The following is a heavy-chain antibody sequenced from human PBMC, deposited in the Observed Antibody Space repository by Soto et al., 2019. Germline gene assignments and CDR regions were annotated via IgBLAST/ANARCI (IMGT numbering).Heavy chain of an antibody. J-gene: IGHJ6*02. D-gene: IGHD1-26*01. CDR3: ARKLSGAVQGWAYGMDV. CDR1: GFTVSTYN. Sequence: EVHLVESGGGLMQPGGSLRLSCAASGFTVSTYNMIWVRQAPVKGLEWVSVTYSGGSTQYADSVKGRFTVSRDNSKTTLYLQMSSLRDEDTAVDYCARKLSGAVQGWAYGMDVWGRGTTVTVSS. CDR2: TYSGGST. V-gene: IGHV3-53*02.